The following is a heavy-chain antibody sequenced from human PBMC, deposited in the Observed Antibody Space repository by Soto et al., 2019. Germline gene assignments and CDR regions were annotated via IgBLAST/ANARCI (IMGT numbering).Heavy chain of an antibody. J-gene: IGHJ3*02. CDR2: ISAYNGNT. V-gene: IGHV1-18*01. Sequence: ASVKVSWKASGSTFSSYAISWGRQAPGQGLEWMGWISAYNGNTNYAQKLQGRVTMTTDTSTSTAYMELRSLRSDDTAVYYCARGLDYDSSGYHDAFDIWGQGTMVTVSS. CDR3: ARGLDYDSSGYHDAFDI. D-gene: IGHD3-22*01. CDR1: GSTFSSYA.